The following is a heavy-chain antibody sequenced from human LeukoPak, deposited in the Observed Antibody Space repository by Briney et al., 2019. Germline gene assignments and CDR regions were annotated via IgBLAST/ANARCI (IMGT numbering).Heavy chain of an antibody. CDR2: ISYDGSNK. V-gene: IGHV3-30-3*01. CDR1: GFTFSSYA. D-gene: IGHD6-6*01. J-gene: IGHJ3*02. CDR3: ARGRIAAYLDDAFDI. Sequence: GGSLRLSCAASGFTFSSYAMHWVRQAPGKGLEWVAVISYDGSNKYYADSVKGRFTISRDNAKNSLYLQMNSLRAEDTAVYYCARGRIAAYLDDAFDIWGQGTMVTVSS.